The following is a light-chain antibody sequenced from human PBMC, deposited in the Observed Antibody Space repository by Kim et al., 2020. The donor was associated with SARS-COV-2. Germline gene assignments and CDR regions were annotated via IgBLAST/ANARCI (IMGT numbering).Light chain of an antibody. Sequence: DIVLAQSPGTLSLFPGERATLSCRASQSVGRNYLAWYQHKPGQAPRLLIYDASNRATGIPDRFSGSGSGTDFSLTISRLEPEDFAVFYCQQYASEPLTFGGGTKLEI. J-gene: IGKJ4*01. CDR1: QSVGRNY. V-gene: IGKV3-20*01. CDR3: QQYASEPLT. CDR2: DAS.